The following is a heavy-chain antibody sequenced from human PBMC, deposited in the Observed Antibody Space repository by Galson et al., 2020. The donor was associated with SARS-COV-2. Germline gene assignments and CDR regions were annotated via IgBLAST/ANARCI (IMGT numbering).Heavy chain of an antibody. CDR1: GGSITSDY. Sequence: ETSETLSLTCTVSGGSITSDYWSWNRQSPGKGLEWIGHMSNHGRTIYNPSFSSRVVISLDTSRNQVSLRLNSVTAADTAVYYCARGGVSTTSYYGSGNDLDYWGQGTLVTVSS. CDR3: ARGGVSTTSYYGSGNDLDY. V-gene: IGHV4-59*08. CDR2: MSNHGRT. D-gene: IGHD3-10*01. J-gene: IGHJ4*02.